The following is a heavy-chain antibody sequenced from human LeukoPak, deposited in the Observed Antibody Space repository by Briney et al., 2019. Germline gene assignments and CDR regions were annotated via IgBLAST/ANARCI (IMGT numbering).Heavy chain of an antibody. CDR1: GGSISSYY. Sequence: PSETLSLTCTVSGGSISSYYWSWIRQPPGKGLEWIGYIYYSGSTNYNPSLKSRVTISVDTSKNQFSLELSSVTAADTAVYYCARGMWAVAGTGPPLYWGQGTLVTVSS. CDR3: ARGMWAVAGTGPPLY. V-gene: IGHV4-59*01. D-gene: IGHD6-19*01. CDR2: IYYSGST. J-gene: IGHJ4*02.